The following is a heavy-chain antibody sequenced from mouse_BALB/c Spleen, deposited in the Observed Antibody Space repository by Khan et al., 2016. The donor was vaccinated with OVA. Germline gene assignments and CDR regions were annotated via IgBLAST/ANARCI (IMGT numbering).Heavy chain of an antibody. Sequence: QQSGPELVKPGASVKISCKASGYSFTGYFMNWVMQSHGKSLEWIGRINPHIGETFYNQKFKGKATLTVDESSSTAHMELRSLASEDSAVYYCTRIYRSDFDYWGQGTTLTVSS. J-gene: IGHJ2*01. CDR3: TRIYRSDFDY. V-gene: IGHV1-20*02. CDR2: INPHIGET. D-gene: IGHD1-1*01. CDR1: GYSFTGYF.